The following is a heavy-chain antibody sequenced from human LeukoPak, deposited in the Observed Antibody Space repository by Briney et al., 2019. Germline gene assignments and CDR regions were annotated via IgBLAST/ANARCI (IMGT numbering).Heavy chain of an antibody. CDR3: ARVGMYSSSWFGSYGY. CDR1: GFTFSSYA. V-gene: IGHV3-23*01. J-gene: IGHJ4*02. CDR2: ISGSGGST. Sequence: GGSLRLSCAASGFTFSSYAMSWVRQAPGKGLVWVSAISGSGGSTYYADSVKGRFTISRDNSKNSLYLQMNSLRAEDTAVYYCARVGMYSSSWFGSYGYWGQGTLVTVSS. D-gene: IGHD6-13*01.